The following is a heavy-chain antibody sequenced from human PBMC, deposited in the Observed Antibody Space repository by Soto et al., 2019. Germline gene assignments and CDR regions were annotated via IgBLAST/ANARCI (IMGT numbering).Heavy chain of an antibody. J-gene: IGHJ6*02. D-gene: IGHD3-16*01. CDR1: GGTFSSRA. CDR3: ANSRGGTFLGYHGMDI. V-gene: IGHV1-69*01. Sequence: QVQLVQSGPEVKKTGTSVKGSCKDSGGTFSSRAISWVRQAPGQGLEWMGGIIPVFGRVNYAEKFQDRVTITADESTGTVYMELSSRRSEDTALYYCANSRGGTFLGYHGMDIWGQGTTVSVSS. CDR2: IIPVFGRV.